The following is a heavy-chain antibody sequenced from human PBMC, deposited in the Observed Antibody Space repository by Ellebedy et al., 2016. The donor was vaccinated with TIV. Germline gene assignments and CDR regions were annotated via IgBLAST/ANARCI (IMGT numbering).Heavy chain of an antibody. CDR1: GFTFNSYA. J-gene: IGHJ2*01. CDR3: AKSHDSSGYYRVRYFDL. D-gene: IGHD3-22*01. V-gene: IGHV3-23*01. Sequence: GESLKISCAASGFTFNSYAMSWVRQAPGKGLKWVSAISDSGGSTYYADSVKGRFTISRDNSKNTLYLQMNSLGAKDTAVYYCAKSHDSSGYYRVRYFDLWGRGTLVTVSS. CDR2: ISDSGGST.